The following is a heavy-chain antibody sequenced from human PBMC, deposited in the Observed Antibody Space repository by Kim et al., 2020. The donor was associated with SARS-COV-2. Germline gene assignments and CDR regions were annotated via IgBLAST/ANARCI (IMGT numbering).Heavy chain of an antibody. J-gene: IGHJ4*02. CDR2: ISYDGSNK. D-gene: IGHD3-10*01. V-gene: IGHV3-30*18. CDR3: AKDGGSGSYYNPYYFDY. Sequence: GGSLRLSCAASGFTFSSYGMHWVRQAPGKGLEWVAVISYDGSNKYYADSVKGRFTISRDNSKNTLYLQMNSLRAEDTAVYYCAKDGGSGSYYNPYYFDYWGQGTLVTVSS. CDR1: GFTFSSYG.